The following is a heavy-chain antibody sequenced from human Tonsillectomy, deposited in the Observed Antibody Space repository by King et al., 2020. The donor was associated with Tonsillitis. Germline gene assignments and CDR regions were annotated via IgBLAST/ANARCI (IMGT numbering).Heavy chain of an antibody. CDR2: IKQDGSEK. J-gene: IGHJ4*02. D-gene: IGHD5-12*01. CDR1: EFTYSTYW. V-gene: IGHV3-7*01. Sequence: VQLVESGGGLVQPGGSLRLSCAASEFTYSTYWMTWVRQAPGKGLEWVANIKQDGSEKYYADSVRGRFTISRANAEHSLYLQMSSLRAEDTAVYYCARAGAGYEGFDYWGQGTLVTVSS. CDR3: ARAGAGYEGFDY.